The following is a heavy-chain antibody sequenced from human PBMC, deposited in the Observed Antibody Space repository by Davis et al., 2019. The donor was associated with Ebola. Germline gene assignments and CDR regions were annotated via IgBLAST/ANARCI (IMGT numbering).Heavy chain of an antibody. V-gene: IGHV4-39*01. CDR1: GGSISSTSYY. J-gene: IGHJ4*02. Sequence: GSLRLSCTVSGGSISSTSYYWGWNRQPPGKGLEWIGSIYYSGITYCKPSLKSRVTISVDTSKNQFSPKLSSVTAADTAVYYCASGSYFRGSSGYLGYWGQGSLVTVSS. CDR3: ASGSYFRGSSGYLGY. D-gene: IGHD3-22*01. CDR2: IYYSGIT.